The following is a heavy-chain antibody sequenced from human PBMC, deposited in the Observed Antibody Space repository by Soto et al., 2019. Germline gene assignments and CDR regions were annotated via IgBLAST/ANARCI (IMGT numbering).Heavy chain of an antibody. CDR3: AREYDFWSGYPLDY. Sequence: EVQLVESGGGLVKPGGSLRLSCAASGFTFSSYSMNWVRQAPGKGLEWVSSISSSSSYIYYADSVKGRFTISGDNAKNSLYLQINSLRAEDTAVYYCAREYDFWSGYPLDYWGQGTLVIVSS. CDR1: GFTFSSYS. J-gene: IGHJ4*02. V-gene: IGHV3-21*01. D-gene: IGHD3-3*01. CDR2: ISSSSSYI.